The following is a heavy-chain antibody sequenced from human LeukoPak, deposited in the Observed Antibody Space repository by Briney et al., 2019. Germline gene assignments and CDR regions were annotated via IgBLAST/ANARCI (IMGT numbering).Heavy chain of an antibody. J-gene: IGHJ4*02. Sequence: GGSLRLSCAASGFTFSSYGMHWVRQAPGKGLEWVAFIRYDGSNKYYADSVKGRFTISRDNSKNTLYLQMNNLRAEDTAVYYCAKDVTTVVTRLFDYWGQGTLVTVSS. CDR1: GFTFSSYG. CDR3: AKDVTTVVTRLFDY. V-gene: IGHV3-30*02. CDR2: IRYDGSNK. D-gene: IGHD4-23*01.